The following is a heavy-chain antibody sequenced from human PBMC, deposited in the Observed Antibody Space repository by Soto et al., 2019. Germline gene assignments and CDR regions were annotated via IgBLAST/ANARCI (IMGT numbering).Heavy chain of an antibody. CDR1: GFTFSDYY. CDR3: ARDGYSSSWYNWFDP. J-gene: IGHJ5*02. D-gene: IGHD6-13*01. CDR2: ISSSSYT. V-gene: IGHV3-11*06. Sequence: GSLRLSCAASGFTFSDYYMSWIRQAPGKGLEWVSYISSSSYTNYADSVKGRFTISRDNAKNSLYLQMNSLRAEDTAVYYCARDGYSSSWYNWFDPWGQGTLVTVSS.